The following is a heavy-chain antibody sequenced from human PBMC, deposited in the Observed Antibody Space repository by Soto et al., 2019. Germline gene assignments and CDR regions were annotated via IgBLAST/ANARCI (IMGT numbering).Heavy chain of an antibody. D-gene: IGHD1-1*01. CDR1: GYSFTSYW. Sequence: GESLKISCKGSGYSFTSYWIGWVRQMPGKGLEWMGIIYPGDSDTRYSPSFQGQVTISADKSISTAYLQWSSLKASDTAMYYCARRIGLQNWNDGGIDYWGQGTLVTVSS. CDR2: IYPGDSDT. V-gene: IGHV5-51*01. J-gene: IGHJ4*02. CDR3: ARRIGLQNWNDGGIDY.